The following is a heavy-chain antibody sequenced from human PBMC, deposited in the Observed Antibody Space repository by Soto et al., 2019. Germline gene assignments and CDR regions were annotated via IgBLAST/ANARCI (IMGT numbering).Heavy chain of an antibody. J-gene: IGHJ6*02. CDR2: MYNTGST. Sequence: SETLSLTCAVSGGSFSGYYWSWIRQPPGTGLEWIGYMYNTGSTIYNPPFKSRVTISVDTSKNQFSLKLNSVTAADTAVYYCARDLWGYCGTDCYPLDVWGQGTTVTVSS. V-gene: IGHV4-59*01. CDR3: ARDLWGYCGTDCYPLDV. D-gene: IGHD2-21*02. CDR1: GGSFSGYY.